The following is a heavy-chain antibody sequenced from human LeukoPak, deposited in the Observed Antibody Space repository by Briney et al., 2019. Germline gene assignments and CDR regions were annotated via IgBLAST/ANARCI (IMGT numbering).Heavy chain of an antibody. D-gene: IGHD2-2*01. Sequence: GGSLRLSCAASGFTFSSYSMNWVRQAPGKGLEWVSSISSSSSYIYYADSVKGRFTISRDNAKNSLYLQMNSLRAEDTAVCYCARDRGSSTSCYSYWGQGTLVTVSS. CDR3: ARDRGSSTSCYSY. V-gene: IGHV3-21*01. CDR2: ISSSSSYI. CDR1: GFTFSSYS. J-gene: IGHJ4*02.